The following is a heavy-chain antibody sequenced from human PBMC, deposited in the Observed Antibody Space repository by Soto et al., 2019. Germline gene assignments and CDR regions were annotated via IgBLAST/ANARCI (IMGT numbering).Heavy chain of an antibody. J-gene: IGHJ4*02. CDR1: GGSISSYY. CDR2: IYYSGST. V-gene: IGHV4-59*12. D-gene: IGHD3-22*01. CDR3: ARDYEHGYYDSSGYYY. Sequence: PSETLSLTCTVSGGSISSYYWSWIRQPPGKGLEWIGYIYYSGSTNYNPSLKSRVTISVDTSKNQFSLKLSSVTADDTAVYYCARDYEHGYYDSSGYYYWGQGTLVTVSS.